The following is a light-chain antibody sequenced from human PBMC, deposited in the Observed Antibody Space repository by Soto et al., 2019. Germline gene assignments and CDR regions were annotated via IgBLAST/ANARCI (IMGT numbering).Light chain of an antibody. Sequence: EIVLTQSPATLSLSPGERVTLSCRASQSVSSYLAWYQQKHGQAPRLLIYDVSNRATGIPARFSGSGSGTDFTLTISSLEPEDFAVYYCQQRGTFGGGTKVEIK. CDR3: QQRGT. CDR2: DVS. CDR1: QSVSSY. V-gene: IGKV3-11*01. J-gene: IGKJ4*01.